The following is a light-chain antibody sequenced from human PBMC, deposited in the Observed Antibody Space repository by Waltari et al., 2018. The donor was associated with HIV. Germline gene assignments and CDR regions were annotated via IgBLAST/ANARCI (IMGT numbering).Light chain of an antibody. V-gene: IGLV2-11*01. CDR2: DVS. CDR1: SSAIGVYNY. Sequence: QSALTQPRSVSGSPGQSVTISCTGTSSAIGVYNYVSWYQPHAGKAPKLVIYDVSKRPSGVPDRFSGSKSGNTASLTISGLQPEDEADYHCCSYGGRRIFAGGTKLTVL. J-gene: IGLJ2*01. CDR3: CSYGGRRI.